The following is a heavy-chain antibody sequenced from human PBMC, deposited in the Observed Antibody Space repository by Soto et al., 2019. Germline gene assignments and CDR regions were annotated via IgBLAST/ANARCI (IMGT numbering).Heavy chain of an antibody. Sequence: QVQLMQSGAEVRKPGSSVTVSCKASGGTFSSNPISWVRQAPGQGLEWMGGIIPIFATPHYARRFLDRVTLTADRSTNTAYMELTGLTSEDTGIYYCARDLSAVKRFESFKYYRMDVWGQGTTVTVS. D-gene: IGHD3-3*01. V-gene: IGHV1-69*06. CDR2: IIPIFATP. CDR3: ARDLSAVKRFESFKYYRMDV. CDR1: GGTFSSNP. J-gene: IGHJ6*02.